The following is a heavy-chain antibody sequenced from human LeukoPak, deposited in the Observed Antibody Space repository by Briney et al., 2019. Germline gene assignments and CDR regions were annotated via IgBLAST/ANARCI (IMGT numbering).Heavy chain of an antibody. D-gene: IGHD4-17*01. CDR2: IYTSGST. Sequence: SETLSLTCTVSGDSISSYYWSWLRQPAGKGLEWIGRIYTSGSTNYNPSLRSRVSISVDKSKNQLSLKLSSVTAADTAVYYCARGDTTVTTSIFTFDFWGQGTMVTVSS. J-gene: IGHJ3*01. CDR1: GDSISSYY. CDR3: ARGDTTVTTSIFTFDF. V-gene: IGHV4-4*07.